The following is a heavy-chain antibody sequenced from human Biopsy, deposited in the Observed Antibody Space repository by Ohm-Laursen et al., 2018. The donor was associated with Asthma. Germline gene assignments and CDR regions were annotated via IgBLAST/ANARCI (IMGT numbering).Heavy chain of an antibody. CDR2: ISSGTTYI. CDR3: ARDSGGDWSSSDRRCDYYYTYAMGV. V-gene: IGHV3-21*01. J-gene: IGHJ6*02. D-gene: IGHD5-12*01. CDR1: GFIFIYYS. Sequence: SLRLSCSASGFIFIYYSINWVRQAPGKGLAWVASISSGTTYIHYADSVKGRFTISRDNGKNSLFLQMSSLRAEDTAVYYCARDSGGDWSSSDRRCDYYYTYAMGVWGQGTTVTVSS.